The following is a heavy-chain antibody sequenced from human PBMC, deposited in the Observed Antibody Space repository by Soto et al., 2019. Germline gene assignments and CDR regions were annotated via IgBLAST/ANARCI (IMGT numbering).Heavy chain of an antibody. J-gene: IGHJ6*02. Sequence: ETLSLTCAVYGGSFSGYYWSWIRQPPGKGLEWIGEINHSGSTNYNPSLKSRVTISVDTSKNQFSLKLSSVTAADTAVYYCARGRRYRIAVAGTGLYYYYGMDVWGQGTTVTVSS. CDR3: ARGRRYRIAVAGTGLYYYYGMDV. CDR2: INHSGST. V-gene: IGHV4-34*01. D-gene: IGHD6-19*01. CDR1: GGSFSGYY.